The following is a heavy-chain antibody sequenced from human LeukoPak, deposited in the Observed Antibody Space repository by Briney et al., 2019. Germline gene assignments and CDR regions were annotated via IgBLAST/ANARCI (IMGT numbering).Heavy chain of an antibody. J-gene: IGHJ4*02. V-gene: IGHV3-30-3*01. D-gene: IGHD4-17*01. Sequence: GRSLRLSCAASGFTFSSYAMHWVRQAPGKGLEWVAVISYDGSNKYYADSVKGRFTISRDNSKNTLYVQMNSLRAEDTAVYYCATLTTVRDYWGQGTLVTVSS. CDR2: ISYDGSNK. CDR3: ATLTTVRDY. CDR1: GFTFSSYA.